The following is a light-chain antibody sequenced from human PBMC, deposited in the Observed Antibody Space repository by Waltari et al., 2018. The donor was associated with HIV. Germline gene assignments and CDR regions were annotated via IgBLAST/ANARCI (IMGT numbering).Light chain of an antibody. V-gene: IGLV3-19*01. Sequence: ELTQDPDVSVALGQTVRITCQGDTLTSVCPNWYQQKSGQAPVLVVLGENSRPSGIPDRCSASSSGKTTFMTISGGQAEDEADYYCNSRDSHTNHYFFGPGTKVTV. CDR1: TLTSVC. CDR2: GEN. CDR3: NSRDSHTNHYF. J-gene: IGLJ1*01.